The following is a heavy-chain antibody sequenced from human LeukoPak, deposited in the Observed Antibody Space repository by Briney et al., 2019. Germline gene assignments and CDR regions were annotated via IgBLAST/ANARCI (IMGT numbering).Heavy chain of an antibody. D-gene: IGHD1-14*01. V-gene: IGHV3-74*01. Sequence: GGSLRLSRAASGFTFSGYWMHWVRQAPGKGLVWVSHIKPDGSSASYADSVKGRFTISRDNAENTLYLQMNSLRVEDTAVYYCARAGGEKVTTTYWGQGTLVTVSS. J-gene: IGHJ4*02. CDR3: ARAGGEKVTTTY. CDR1: GFTFSGYW. CDR2: IKPDGSSA.